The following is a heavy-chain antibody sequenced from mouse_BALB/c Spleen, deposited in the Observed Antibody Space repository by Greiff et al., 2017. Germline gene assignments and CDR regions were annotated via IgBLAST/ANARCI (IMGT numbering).Heavy chain of an antibody. CDR3: ATITTVVATFYYAMDY. CDR1: GFSLTSYG. V-gene: IGHV2-3*01. CDR2: IWGDGST. Sequence: VKLVESGPGLVAPSQSLSITCTVSGFSLTSYGVSWVRQPPGKGLEWLGVIWGDGSTNYHSALISRLSISKDNSKSQVFLKLNSLQTDDTATYYCATITTVVATFYYAMDYWGQGTSVTVSS. D-gene: IGHD1-1*01. J-gene: IGHJ4*01.